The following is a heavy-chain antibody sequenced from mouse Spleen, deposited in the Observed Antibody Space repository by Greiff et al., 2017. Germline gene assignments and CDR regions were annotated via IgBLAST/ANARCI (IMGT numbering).Heavy chain of an antibody. V-gene: IGHV5-9-3*01. D-gene: IGHD4-1*01. Sequence: EVKLMESGGGLVKPGGSLKLSCAASGFTFSSYAMSWVRQTPEKRLEWVATISSGGSYTYYPDSVKGRFTISRDNAKNTLYLQMSSLRSEDTAMYYCARHEWDGFFDYWGQGTTLTVSS. J-gene: IGHJ2*01. CDR3: ARHEWDGFFDY. CDR1: GFTFSSYA. CDR2: ISSGGSYT.